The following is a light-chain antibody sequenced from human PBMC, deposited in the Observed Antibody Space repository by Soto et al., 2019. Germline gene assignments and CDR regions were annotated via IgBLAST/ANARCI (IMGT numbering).Light chain of an antibody. V-gene: IGKV1-5*03. Sequence: DIQMTQSPSTLSGSVGDRVTITCRASQTISSWLAWYQQKPGKAPKLLIYKASTLKSGVPSRFSGSGSGTELTLTISSLQPDDFATYYCQHYNSYSEACGQGTKVELK. CDR2: KAS. CDR1: QTISSW. CDR3: QHYNSYSEA. J-gene: IGKJ1*01.